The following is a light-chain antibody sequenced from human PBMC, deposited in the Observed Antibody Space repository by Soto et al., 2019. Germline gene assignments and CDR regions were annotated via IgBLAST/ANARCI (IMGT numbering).Light chain of an antibody. CDR2: GAS. CDR1: RGITTS. Sequence: DIQMTQSPSSVSASVGDGFTITCRVSRGITTSLGWYPQKPGQAPKVMIYGASSLQSGVPSRFSGTGSGTDCTRTISSLQPEDFATDYCQQTNSFPLTFGGGTKVDIK. CDR3: QQTNSFPLT. V-gene: IGKV1D-12*01. J-gene: IGKJ4*01.